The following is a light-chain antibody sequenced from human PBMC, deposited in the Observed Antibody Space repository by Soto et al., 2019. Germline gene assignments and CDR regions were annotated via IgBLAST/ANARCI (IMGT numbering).Light chain of an antibody. J-gene: IGKJ5*01. CDR1: QSVSSY. Sequence: EIVLTQSPATLSLSPGERATLSCRASQSVSSYLAWYQQKPGQAPRLLIYDASNRATGIPARFSGSGSGTDFTLTISSLEPEDFAVYYCQQRSNPLPFGQVPRLESK. V-gene: IGKV3-11*01. CDR2: DAS. CDR3: QQRSNPLP.